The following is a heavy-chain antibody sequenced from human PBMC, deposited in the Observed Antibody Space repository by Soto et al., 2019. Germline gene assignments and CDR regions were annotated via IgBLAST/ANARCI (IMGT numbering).Heavy chain of an antibody. J-gene: IGHJ5*02. V-gene: IGHV3-23*01. Sequence: EVQLLESGGGLVQPGGSLRLSCVASGFTFSSYAMSWVRQAPGKGLEYVSIISGGGGTTYYADSVKGRFTISRDNSKNTLYLQMNSLRAEDTAVYYCAKDPPMVRGVIVGWFDPWGQGTLVTVSS. CDR2: ISGGGGTT. D-gene: IGHD3-10*01. CDR1: GFTFSSYA. CDR3: AKDPPMVRGVIVGWFDP.